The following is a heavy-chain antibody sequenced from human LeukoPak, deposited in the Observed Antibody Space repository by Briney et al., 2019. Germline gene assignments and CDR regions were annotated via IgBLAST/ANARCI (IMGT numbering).Heavy chain of an antibody. CDR3: ATAYSKGPVDY. V-gene: IGHV1-69-2*01. J-gene: IGHJ4*02. D-gene: IGHD4-11*01. CDR2: VDSEDGET. Sequence: ASVKISCKVSGYTFTAYYMNWGQQAPGKGRVWMGLVDSEDGETIYAEKFQGKVTITADTSTDTAYMELSSLRSEDTAVYYCATAYSKGPVDYWGQGTLVTVSS. CDR1: GYTFTAYY.